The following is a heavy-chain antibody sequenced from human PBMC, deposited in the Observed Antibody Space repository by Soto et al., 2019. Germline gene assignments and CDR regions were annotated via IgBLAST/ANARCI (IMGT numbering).Heavy chain of an antibody. J-gene: IGHJ4*02. V-gene: IGHV3-73*01. CDR2: IRSKANSYLI. D-gene: IGHD1-26*01. Sequence: GGSLRLSCAASGFSFSDSAMHWVRQASGKGLEWIARIRSKANSYLIAYDESVRGRFIISRDDSKNTAYLQMNDLNTEDTAIYYCTRGGEMGINDYWGQGTPVTVSS. CDR3: TRGGEMGINDY. CDR1: GFSFSDSA.